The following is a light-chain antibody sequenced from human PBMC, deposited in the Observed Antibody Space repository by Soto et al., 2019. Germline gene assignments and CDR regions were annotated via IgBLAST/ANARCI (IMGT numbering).Light chain of an antibody. CDR3: QQSYSTPPT. V-gene: IGKV1-39*01. CDR2: AAS. J-gene: IGKJ1*01. Sequence: DIQMTQSPSSLSASVGDRVTITCRASQSISSYLNWYQQKPGKAPKLLIYAASSLQSGVPSRFSVSGSGTDFTLTISSLQHEEFATYYCQQSYSTPPTFGQGTKVEIK. CDR1: QSISSY.